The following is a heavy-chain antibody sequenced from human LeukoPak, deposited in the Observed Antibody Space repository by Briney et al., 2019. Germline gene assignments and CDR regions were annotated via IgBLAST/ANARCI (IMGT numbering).Heavy chain of an antibody. CDR2: ISAYNGNT. CDR1: GYTFTSYG. CDR3: ASDCSSTSCNGGFDP. V-gene: IGHV1-18*01. D-gene: IGHD2-2*01. J-gene: IGHJ5*02. Sequence: GASVKVSCKASGYTFTSYGISWVRQAPGQGLEWMGWISAYNGNTNYAQKLQGRVTMTTDTSTSTAYMELRSLRSDDTAVYYCASDCSSTSCNGGFDPWGQGTLVTVSS.